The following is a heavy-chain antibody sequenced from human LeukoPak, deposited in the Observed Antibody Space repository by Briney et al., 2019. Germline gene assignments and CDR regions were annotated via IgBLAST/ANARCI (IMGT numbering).Heavy chain of an antibody. Sequence: KSSETLSLTCTVSGGSISSSSYYWSWIRQSPGKGLEWIGYIYYTGTSYNPSLKSRVTISADTSKNQFSLNLSSVTAAGTAVYYCASRKLGNDYWGQGTLVTVSS. V-gene: IGHV4-61*01. CDR3: ASRKLGNDY. CDR2: IYYTGT. J-gene: IGHJ4*02. D-gene: IGHD7-27*01. CDR1: GGSISSSSYY.